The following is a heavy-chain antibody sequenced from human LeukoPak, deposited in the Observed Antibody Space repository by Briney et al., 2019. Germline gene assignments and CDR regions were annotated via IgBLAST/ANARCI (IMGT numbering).Heavy chain of an antibody. D-gene: IGHD6-25*01. V-gene: IGHV3-9*01. CDR2: IDWNSGDS. CDR3: AKDRGSGWPYYFDY. J-gene: IGHJ4*02. CDR1: GFAFDDYA. Sequence: GGSLRLSCAASGFAFDDYAIHWVRLVTGKGLEWVSGIDWNSGDSGYADSVKGRFTISRDNSRNTLFLQMSSLRAEDTAVYYCAKDRGSGWPYYFDYWGQGALATVSS.